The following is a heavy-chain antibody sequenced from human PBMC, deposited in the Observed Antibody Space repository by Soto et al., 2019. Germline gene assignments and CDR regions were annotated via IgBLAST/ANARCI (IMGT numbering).Heavy chain of an antibody. CDR2: IYYSGST. Sequence: QVQLQESGPGLVKPSETLSLTCTVSGGSISSYYWSWIRQPPGKGLAWIGYIYYSGSTNYNPSLTSPVAISEDTSKSQFSLKLSSVTAADTAVYYCARDRSGGIVEDYGMDVWGQGTTDTVSS. D-gene: IGHD3-10*01. J-gene: IGHJ6*02. V-gene: IGHV4-59*01. CDR1: GGSISSYY. CDR3: ARDRSGGIVEDYGMDV.